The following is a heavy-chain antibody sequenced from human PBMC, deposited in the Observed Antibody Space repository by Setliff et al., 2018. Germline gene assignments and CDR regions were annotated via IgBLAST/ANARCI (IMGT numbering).Heavy chain of an antibody. J-gene: IGHJ4*02. V-gene: IGHV4-38-2*01. CDR2: IFHSGST. CDR1: GYSISSGHF. CDR3: RFWSGYYKNDY. D-gene: IGHD3-3*01. Sequence: SETLSLTCGVSGYSISSGHFWGWIRQPPGKGLEWLGNIFHSGSTYYNPTLNSRVTMSVDTSKNQFSLNLNSVTAADTAVYYCRFWSGYYKNDYWAQGTVVTVSS.